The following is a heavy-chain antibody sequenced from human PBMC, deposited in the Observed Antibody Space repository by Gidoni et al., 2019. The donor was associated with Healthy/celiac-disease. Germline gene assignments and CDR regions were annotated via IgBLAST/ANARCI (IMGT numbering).Heavy chain of an antibody. CDR1: GFTFSSYA. Sequence: QVQLVESGGVVVQPGWSLRLSCAASGFTFSSYAMHWVRQAPGKGLEWVAVKSYDGSNKYYADSVKGRFTISRDNSKNTLYLQMNSLRAEDTAVYYCAGDYGDYEYWGQGTLVTVSS. D-gene: IGHD4-17*01. J-gene: IGHJ4*02. CDR3: AGDYGDYEY. V-gene: IGHV3-30-3*01. CDR2: KSYDGSNK.